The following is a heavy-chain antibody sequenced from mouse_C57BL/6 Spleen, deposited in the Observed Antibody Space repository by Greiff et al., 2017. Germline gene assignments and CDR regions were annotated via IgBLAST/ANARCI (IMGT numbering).Heavy chain of an antibody. CDR2: FHPYNDDT. D-gene: IGHD2-1*01. CDR3: ARGDGNYNYYAMDY. J-gene: IGHJ4*01. V-gene: IGHV1-47*01. Sequence: QVQLKESGAELVKPGASVKMSCKASGYTFTTYPIEWMKQNHGKSLEWIGNFHPYNDDTKYNEKFKGKATLTVEKSSSTVYLELSRLTSDDSAVYYCARGDGNYNYYAMDYWGQGTSVTVSS. CDR1: GYTFTTYP.